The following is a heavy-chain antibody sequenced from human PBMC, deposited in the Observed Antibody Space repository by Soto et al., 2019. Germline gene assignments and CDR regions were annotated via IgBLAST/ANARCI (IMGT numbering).Heavy chain of an antibody. CDR1: GFTVSSNY. CDR2: IYRGGAT. Sequence: EVQLVESGGGLVQPGGSLRLSCAASGFTVSSNYMSWVRQAPGKGLEWVSLIYRGGATYYADSVKGRFTISRDNSNNTLNLQMNSLRAEDTAVYYCARGIAVANNWFDPWGQGTLVTVSS. D-gene: IGHD6-19*01. J-gene: IGHJ5*02. V-gene: IGHV3-66*01. CDR3: ARGIAVANNWFDP.